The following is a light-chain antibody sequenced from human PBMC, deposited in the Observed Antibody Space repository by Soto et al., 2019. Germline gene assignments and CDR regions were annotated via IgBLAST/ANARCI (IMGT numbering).Light chain of an antibody. J-gene: IGKJ5*01. CDR1: QSVSSSY. V-gene: IGKV3-20*01. CDR2: GAS. Sequence: EIVLTQSPGTLSLSPGERATLSCRASQSVSSSYLAWYQQKPGQAPRLLIYGASSRATGIPDRFSGSGSGTDFTLTISRLEPEDFAVYYRQQYGSSPWTGTFGQGTRLEIK. CDR3: QQYGSSPWTGT.